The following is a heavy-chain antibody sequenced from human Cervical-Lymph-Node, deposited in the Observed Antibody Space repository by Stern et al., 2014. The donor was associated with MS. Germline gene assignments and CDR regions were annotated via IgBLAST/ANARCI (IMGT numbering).Heavy chain of an antibody. V-gene: IGHV1-69*01. CDR2: IIPLFDST. CDR1: GVTFSNSS. J-gene: IGHJ6*02. CDR3: ARGGLYYYYSGMDV. Sequence: QLVQSGTEVKKPGSSVKVSCKASGVTFSNSSITWVRKRPGPGLEWMGGIIPLFDSTHYAQMFQGRVTITADESTITSYMELNSLRSEDTAVYYCARGGLYYYYSGMDVWGQGTTVIVSS.